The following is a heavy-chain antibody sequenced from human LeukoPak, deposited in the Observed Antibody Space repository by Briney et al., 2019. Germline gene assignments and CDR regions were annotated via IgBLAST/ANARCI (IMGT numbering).Heavy chain of an antibody. J-gene: IGHJ4*02. Sequence: SETLSLTCTVSGGSISSYYWSWIRQPPGKGLEWIGCIYYSGSTNYNPSLKSRVTISVDTSKNQFSLKLSSVTAADTAVYYCARDYYGSGALWGYWGQGTLVTVSS. CDR2: IYYSGST. V-gene: IGHV4-59*08. CDR3: ARDYYGSGALWGY. D-gene: IGHD3-10*01. CDR1: GGSISSYY.